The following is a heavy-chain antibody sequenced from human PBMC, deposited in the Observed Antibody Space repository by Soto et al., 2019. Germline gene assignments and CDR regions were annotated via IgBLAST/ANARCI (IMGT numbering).Heavy chain of an antibody. Sequence: GGSLRLSCAASGFMFENYAMIWVRQAPGKGLEWVATVRGNSYGAYYADSVRGRFIISRDNSKNTMSLQLNSLRDDDTAIYYCAKGKSENGVDWLDPWGPGXLVTVSS. CDR1: GFMFENYA. CDR2: VRGNSYGA. CDR3: AKGKSENGVDWLDP. D-gene: IGHD2-8*01. J-gene: IGHJ5*02. V-gene: IGHV3-23*01.